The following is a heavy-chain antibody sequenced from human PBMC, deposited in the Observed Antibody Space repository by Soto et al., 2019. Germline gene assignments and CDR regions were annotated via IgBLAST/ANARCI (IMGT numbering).Heavy chain of an antibody. V-gene: IGHV3-23*01. CDR2: ISGSGSAT. D-gene: IGHD5-12*01. CDR1: GLTFTKYA. J-gene: IGHJ4*02. Sequence: EVQLLESGGGLVQPGGSLRLSCAVSGLTFTKYAMSWVHQAPGKGLEWVSAISGSGSATHYADSVKGRFTISRDNSKNTVSLQMNSLRVEDTAIYFCAKRSGFDSGLFDYWGQGTLVTVSS. CDR3: AKRSGFDSGLFDY.